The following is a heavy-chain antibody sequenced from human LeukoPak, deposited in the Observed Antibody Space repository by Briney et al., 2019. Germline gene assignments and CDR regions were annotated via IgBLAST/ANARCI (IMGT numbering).Heavy chain of an antibody. V-gene: IGHV3-33*08. Sequence: GRSLRLSCAASGFTFSNFAIHWVRQAPGKGLEWVAVIWNDASHDNYADSVRGRFTISRDNSKNTLSLQMNSLRAEDTAVYYCERDLCSGGRCRYAEYWGQGALVTVSS. CDR1: GFTFSNFA. J-gene: IGHJ4*02. CDR3: ERDLCSGGRCRYAEY. CDR2: IWNDASHD. D-gene: IGHD2-15*01.